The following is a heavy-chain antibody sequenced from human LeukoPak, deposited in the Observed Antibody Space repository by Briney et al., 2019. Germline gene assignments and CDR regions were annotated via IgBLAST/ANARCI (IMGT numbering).Heavy chain of an antibody. D-gene: IGHD3-10*01. CDR2: VYYSGLT. J-gene: IGHJ4*02. CDR1: GGSFSGYY. Sequence: SETLSLTCAVYGGSFSGYYWGWIRQPPRRGPEWLASVYYSGLTYYNSSLKSRVSISVDTSKNQFSLKLTSVTAADTAVYYCARVAYGSGSRLIDCWGQGTLVTISS. V-gene: IGHV4-34*01. CDR3: ARVAYGSGSRLIDC.